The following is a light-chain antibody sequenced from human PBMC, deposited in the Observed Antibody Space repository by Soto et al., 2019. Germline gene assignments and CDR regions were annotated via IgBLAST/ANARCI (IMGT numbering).Light chain of an antibody. V-gene: IGKV3-11*01. CDR2: DAS. Sequence: EIVLTQSPATLSLSPGERATLSCRASQSVSSYLAWYQQKPGQAPRLLIYDASNRATDIPARFSGSGSGTDFTLTISSLEPEDFAVYYCQQRSNWPFTFGQGTRLEMK. CDR1: QSVSSY. J-gene: IGKJ5*01. CDR3: QQRSNWPFT.